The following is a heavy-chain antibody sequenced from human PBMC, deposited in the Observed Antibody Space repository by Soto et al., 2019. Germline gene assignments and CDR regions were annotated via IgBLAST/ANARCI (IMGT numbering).Heavy chain of an antibody. CDR3: ARGYDILTGHHNWFDP. V-gene: IGHV3-21*01. CDR2: ISSSSSYI. Sequence: EVQLVESGGGLVKPGGSLRLSCAASGFTFSSYSMNWVRQAPGKGLEWVSSISSSSSYIYYADSVKGRFTISRDNAKNSLYLQMNSLRAEDTAVYYCARGYDILTGHHNWFDPWGQGNLVTVSS. CDR1: GFTFSSYS. J-gene: IGHJ5*02. D-gene: IGHD3-9*01.